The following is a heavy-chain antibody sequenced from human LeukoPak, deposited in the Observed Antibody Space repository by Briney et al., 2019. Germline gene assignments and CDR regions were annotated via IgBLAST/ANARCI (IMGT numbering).Heavy chain of an antibody. J-gene: IGHJ4*02. CDR3: AKDPDYYDSSGYDYFDY. CDR2: ISGSGGST. D-gene: IGHD3-22*01. V-gene: IGHV3-23*01. CDR1: RFTFSSYA. Sequence: PGGSLRLSCAASRFTFSSYAMSWVRQAPGKGLEWVSSISGSGGSTYYADSVKGRFTISRDNSKNTLYLQMNSLRAEDTAVYYCAKDPDYYDSSGYDYFDYWGQGTLVTVSS.